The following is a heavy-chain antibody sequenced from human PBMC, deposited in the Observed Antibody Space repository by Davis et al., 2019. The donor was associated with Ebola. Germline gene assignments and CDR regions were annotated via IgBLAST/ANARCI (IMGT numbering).Heavy chain of an antibody. CDR3: AKGGGDYGDSQYYFDY. Sequence: GESLKISCAASGFTFSSYGMHWVRQAPGKGLEWVAVIWYDGSNKYYADSVKGRFTISRDNSKNTLYLQMNSLRAEDTAVYYCAKGGGDYGDSQYYFDYWGQGTLVTVSS. D-gene: IGHD4-17*01. V-gene: IGHV3-30*02. J-gene: IGHJ4*02. CDR2: IWYDGSNK. CDR1: GFTFSSYG.